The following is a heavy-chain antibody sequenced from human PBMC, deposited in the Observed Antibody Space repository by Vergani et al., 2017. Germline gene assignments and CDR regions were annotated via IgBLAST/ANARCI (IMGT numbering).Heavy chain of an antibody. D-gene: IGHD3-10*01. CDR3: ARTKAAAGDY. CDR2: INHSGST. V-gene: IGHV4-34*01. Sequence: QVQLQQWGAGLLKPSETLCLTCAVYGGSFSGYYWCWLREPPGKGLEWIGEINHSGSTNYNLSLKSRVTISVDTSKNQFSLKLSSVTAADTAVYYCARTKAAAGDYWGQGTLVTVSS. CDR1: GGSFSGYY. J-gene: IGHJ4*02.